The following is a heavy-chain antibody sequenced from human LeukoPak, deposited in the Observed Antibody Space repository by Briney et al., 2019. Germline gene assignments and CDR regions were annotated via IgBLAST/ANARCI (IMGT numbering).Heavy chain of an antibody. Sequence: GGSLRLSCAASGFTFSSYGMHWVRQAPGKELEWVAFIRYDGSKKYYADSVKGRFTVSRDNSKNTLYLQMNSLRPEDTAVYYCAKNYGDYGAFDIWGQGTMVTVSS. D-gene: IGHD4-17*01. CDR2: IRYDGSKK. V-gene: IGHV3-30*02. CDR3: AKNYGDYGAFDI. J-gene: IGHJ3*02. CDR1: GFTFSSYG.